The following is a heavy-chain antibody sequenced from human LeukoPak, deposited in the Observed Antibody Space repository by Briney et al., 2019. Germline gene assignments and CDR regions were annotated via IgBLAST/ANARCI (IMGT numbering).Heavy chain of an antibody. J-gene: IGHJ4*02. CDR1: GGSFSGYY. CDR2: INHSGST. D-gene: IGHD5-18*01. CDR3: ARVSQSYGYDYFDY. V-gene: IGHV4-34*01. Sequence: SETLSLTCAVYGGSFSGYYWSLIRQPPGKGLEWIGEINHSGSTNYNPSLKSRVTISVDTSKNQFSLKLSSVTAADTAVYYCARVSQSYGYDYFDYWGQGTLVTVSS.